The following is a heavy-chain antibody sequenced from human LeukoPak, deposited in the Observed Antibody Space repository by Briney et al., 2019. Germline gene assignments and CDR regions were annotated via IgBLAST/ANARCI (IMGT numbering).Heavy chain of an antibody. CDR1: GYTFTGYY. CDR2: INPNSGGT. J-gene: IGHJ4*02. Sequence: ASVKVSCKASGYTFTGYYMHWVRQAPGQGLEWMGWINPNSGGTNYARKFQGRVTMTRDTSISTAYMELSRLRSDDTAVYYCARDRWQQLSQESFDYWGQGTLVTVSS. CDR3: ARDRWQQLSQESFDY. D-gene: IGHD6-13*01. V-gene: IGHV1-2*02.